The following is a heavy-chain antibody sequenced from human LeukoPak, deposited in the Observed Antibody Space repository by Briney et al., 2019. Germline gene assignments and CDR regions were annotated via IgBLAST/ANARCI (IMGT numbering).Heavy chain of an antibody. CDR1: GGSISDYY. CDR2: IYYSGST. Sequence: SETLSLTCTVSGGSISDYYWNWIRQPPAKGLEWIGYIYYSGSTTYNPSLKSRVTMPVDTAKNQFSLKLRSVTAADTAVYYCARGDFCSSSNCYLRPMDVWGKGTTVTVSS. D-gene: IGHD2-2*01. V-gene: IGHV4-59*01. CDR3: ARGDFCSSSNCYLRPMDV. J-gene: IGHJ6*03.